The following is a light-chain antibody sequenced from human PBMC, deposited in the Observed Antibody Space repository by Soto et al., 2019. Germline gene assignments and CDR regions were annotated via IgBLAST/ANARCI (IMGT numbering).Light chain of an antibody. Sequence: QSALTQPRSVSGSPGHSVTISCFGTSSDIGSYNAVSWYQQHPGKAPKLIIFDVFERPSGVPDRFSGSKSGNSASLTISGLQAEDESDYYCSSFAPSYREIFGAGTKLTVL. CDR1: SSDIGSYNA. CDR3: SSFAPSYREI. CDR2: DVF. V-gene: IGLV2-11*01. J-gene: IGLJ2*01.